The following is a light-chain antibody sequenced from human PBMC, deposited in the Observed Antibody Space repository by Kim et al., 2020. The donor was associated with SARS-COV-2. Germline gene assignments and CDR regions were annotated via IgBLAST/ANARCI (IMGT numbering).Light chain of an antibody. CDR1: QSVLYSSNNKNY. V-gene: IGKV4-1*01. CDR2: WAS. Sequence: ATINCKASQSVLYSSNNKNYLAWYQQKPGQPPKLLIDWASTRESGVPDRFSGSGSGTDFTLTISSLQAEDVAVYYCQQYYSTPPYTFGQGTKLEI. J-gene: IGKJ2*01. CDR3: QQYYSTPPYT.